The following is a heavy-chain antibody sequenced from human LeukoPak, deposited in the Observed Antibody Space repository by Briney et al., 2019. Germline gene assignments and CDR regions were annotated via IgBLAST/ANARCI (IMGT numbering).Heavy chain of an antibody. CDR3: ARASNEFWSGYVLTFDY. J-gene: IGHJ4*02. D-gene: IGHD3-3*01. CDR2: GDYSGGT. V-gene: IGHV4-39*07. CDR1: SDFFSSVTDY. Sequence: SETLSLTCTVSSDFFSSVTDYWAWIRQPPGKGLEWIASGDYSGGTYYNPSLESRVAISADMSKNQISLKLSSVTAADTAVYYCARASNEFWSGYVLTFDYWGLGTLVTVSS.